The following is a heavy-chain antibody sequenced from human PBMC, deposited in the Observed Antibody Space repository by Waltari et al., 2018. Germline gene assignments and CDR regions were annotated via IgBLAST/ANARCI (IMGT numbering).Heavy chain of an antibody. CDR3: ARVRIAARHAFDI. CDR2: ISSSSSTI. CDR1: EFTFDDFG. V-gene: IGHV3-48*01. D-gene: IGHD6-6*01. Sequence: EVQLVESGGGVVRPGGSMRRACAASEFTFDDFGLSWVRQAPGKGLEWVSYISSSSSTIYDADSVKGRFTISRDNAKNSLYLQMNSLRAEDTAVYYCARVRIAARHAFDIWGQGTMVTVSS. J-gene: IGHJ3*02.